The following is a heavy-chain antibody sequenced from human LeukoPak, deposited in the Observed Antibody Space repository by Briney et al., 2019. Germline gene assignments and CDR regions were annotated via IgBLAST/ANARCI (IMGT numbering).Heavy chain of an antibody. D-gene: IGHD3-10*01. V-gene: IGHV4/OR15-8*02. Sequence: PSETLSLTCAVSGGSISSSNWWSWVRQPPGKGLEWIGEISHSGNTNYNPSLKSRVTISIDKSKNQLSLKLTSVTAADTAVYFCARGGLTFGGDWGQGTLVTVSS. CDR2: ISHSGNT. CDR1: GGSISSSNW. CDR3: ARGGLTFGGD. J-gene: IGHJ4*02.